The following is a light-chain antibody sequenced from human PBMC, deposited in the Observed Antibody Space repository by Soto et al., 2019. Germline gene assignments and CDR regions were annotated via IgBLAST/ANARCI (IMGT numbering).Light chain of an antibody. CDR1: SSHFGAGFD. J-gene: IGLJ1*01. V-gene: IGLV1-40*01. CDR3: QSYDTNMNGYV. Sequence: QPVLTQRPSVSGAPGQRVTISCTGSSSHFGAGFDVHWYQQFPGTAPKLLINANSNRPSGVPDRFSGSKSGTSASLAITGLQAEDEADYYCQSYDTNMNGYVFGTGTKVTVL. CDR2: ANS.